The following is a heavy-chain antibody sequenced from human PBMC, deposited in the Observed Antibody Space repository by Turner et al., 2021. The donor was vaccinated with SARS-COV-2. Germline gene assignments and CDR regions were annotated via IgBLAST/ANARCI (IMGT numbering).Heavy chain of an antibody. J-gene: IGHJ4*02. CDR3: ATRTVDLSGSYYCFAY. V-gene: IGHV4-39*01. CDR2: IYYSGST. Sequence: QLQLQASGPGPVKPSETLSLTCTDSGRSISSTSSYCGWIRQPPGKGPEWIGRIYYSGSTDYNPSLKSRVTISVDTSKTQFSLKRSSVTAADTAVYYCATRTVDLSGSYYCFAYWGQGTLVTVSS. D-gene: IGHD1-26*01. CDR1: GRSISSTSSY.